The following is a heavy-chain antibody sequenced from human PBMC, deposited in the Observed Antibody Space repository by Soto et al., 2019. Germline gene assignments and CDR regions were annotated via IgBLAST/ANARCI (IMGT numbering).Heavy chain of an antibody. J-gene: IGHJ4*02. CDR2: IYHSGST. CDR1: GCSISGVCYS. D-gene: IGHD5-12*01. V-gene: IGHV4-30-2*01. CDR3: AAGGGLPRYY. Sequence: QLQLQESGSGLVKPSQTLSLTCAVSGCSISGVCYSWSWIRQPPGKGMEWIGYIYHSGSTYYNPSLNSRVTISVDRSKNQFSLKLSSVTAADTAVYYCAAGGGLPRYYWGQGTLVTVSS.